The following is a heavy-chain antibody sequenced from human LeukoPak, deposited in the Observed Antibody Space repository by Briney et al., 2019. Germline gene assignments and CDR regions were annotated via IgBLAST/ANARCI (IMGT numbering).Heavy chain of an antibody. CDR1: GGSISSGGYY. D-gene: IGHD2-2*02. CDR2: IYHSGST. V-gene: IGHV4-30-2*01. CDR3: ARRRDCSSTSCYKLYYYYMDV. J-gene: IGHJ6*03. Sequence: SETLSLTCTVSGGSISSGGYYWSWIRQPPGKGLEWIGYIYHSGSTYYNPSLKSRVTISVDRSKNQFSLKLSSVTAADTAVYYCARRRDCSSTSCYKLYYYYMDVWGKGTTVTVSS.